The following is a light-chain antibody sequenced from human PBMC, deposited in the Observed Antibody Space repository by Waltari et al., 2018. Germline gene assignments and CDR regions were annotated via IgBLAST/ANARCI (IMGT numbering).Light chain of an antibody. J-gene: IGKJ1*01. CDR1: QSLVHSDGNTY. CDR2: RVS. V-gene: IGKV2-30*02. CDR3: MQGTHWPWT. Sequence: EVVMTQSTLSLPVTLGQPASISCRSSQSLVHSDGNTYLNWFQQRPGQSPRRLFYRVSNRDSGVPDRFSGSGSGTDFTLKISRVEAEDVRVYYCMQGTHWPWTFGQGTKVEIK.